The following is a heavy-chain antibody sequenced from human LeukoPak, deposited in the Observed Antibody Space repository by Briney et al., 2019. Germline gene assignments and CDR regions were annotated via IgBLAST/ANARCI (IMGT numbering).Heavy chain of an antibody. CDR2: ISYSGST. Sequence: PSETLSLTCTVSGGSISSYFWSWIRQPPGKGLEWIGYISYSGSTNYNPSLKSRVTISVDTSKNQFSLKLSSVTAADTAVYYCARSYNSHRIDDWGQGTLVTVSS. CDR1: GGSISSYF. CDR3: ARSYNSHRIDD. V-gene: IGHV4-59*08. D-gene: IGHD1-1*01. J-gene: IGHJ4*02.